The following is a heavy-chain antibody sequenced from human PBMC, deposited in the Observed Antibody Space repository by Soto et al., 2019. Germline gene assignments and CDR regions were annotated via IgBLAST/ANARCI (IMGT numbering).Heavy chain of an antibody. Sequence: QVQLQESGPGLVKPSETLSLTCTVSGGSISSGGYYWSWIRQHPGKGLEWIGYIYYSGSTYYNPSLKSRVTISLDTSKTQFSLKLSSVTAADTAVYYCASIESGGSGLNGFDIWGQGTMVTVSS. CDR2: IYYSGST. V-gene: IGHV4-31*03. CDR1: GGSISSGGYY. J-gene: IGHJ3*02. D-gene: IGHD3-10*01. CDR3: ASIESGGSGLNGFDI.